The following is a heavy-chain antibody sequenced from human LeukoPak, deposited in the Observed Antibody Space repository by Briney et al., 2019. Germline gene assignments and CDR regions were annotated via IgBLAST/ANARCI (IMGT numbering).Heavy chain of an antibody. V-gene: IGHV4-39*01. D-gene: IGHD5-24*01. Sequence: AETLSLTCTVSGGATSSSSYYSRWIRQPPGKGLEWIGSIYYSGSTYYNPSLKSRVTISVDTSKNQSSLKLSSVTAADTAVYYCARLPNYYYSYMDVWGKGTTVTVSS. CDR3: ARLPNYYYSYMDV. CDR1: GGATSSSSYY. J-gene: IGHJ6*03. CDR2: IYYSGST.